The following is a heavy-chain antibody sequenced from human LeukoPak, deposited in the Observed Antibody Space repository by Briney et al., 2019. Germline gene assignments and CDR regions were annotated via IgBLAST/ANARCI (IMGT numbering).Heavy chain of an antibody. CDR3: AKLLSNSGRFLY. J-gene: IGHJ4*02. D-gene: IGHD4-23*01. Sequence: GSLRLSCAASGFIFSSYGMHWVRQAPGKGLEWVTFIRNDGSNKYYADSVKGRFTISRDNSKNTLYLQMNSLRAEDTAVYYCAKLLSNSGRFLYWGQGTLVTVSS. CDR2: IRNDGSNK. V-gene: IGHV3-30*02. CDR1: GFIFSSYG.